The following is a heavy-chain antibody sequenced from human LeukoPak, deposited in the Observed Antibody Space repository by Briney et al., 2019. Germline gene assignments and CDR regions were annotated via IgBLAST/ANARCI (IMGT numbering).Heavy chain of an antibody. CDR2: INHSGST. CDR1: GGSFSGYY. Sequence: SETLSLTCAVYGGSFSGYYWSWIRQPPGKGLEWIGEINHSGSTNYNPSLKSRVTISVDTSKNQFSLKLSSVTAADTAVYYCARGQRFRSSRAFDIWGQGTMVTVSS. CDR3: ARGQRFRSSRAFDI. J-gene: IGHJ3*02. V-gene: IGHV4-34*01. D-gene: IGHD6-25*01.